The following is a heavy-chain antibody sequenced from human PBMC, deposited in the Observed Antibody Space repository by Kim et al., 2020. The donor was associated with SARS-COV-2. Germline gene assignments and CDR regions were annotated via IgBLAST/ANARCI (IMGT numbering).Heavy chain of an antibody. CDR1: GFTFSFYA. CDR3: AREVGARQAVGY. Sequence: GGSLRLSCAASGFTFSFYAIHWLRQAPGKGLEWLGAIFSDGNNKYYLDSVKGRFTISRDNSKNTLFLQMYSLRLDDTAVYYCAREVGARQAVGYWGQGTLDTIPS. J-gene: IGHJ4*02. V-gene: IGHV3-30*04. CDR2: IFSDGNNK. D-gene: IGHD1-26*01.